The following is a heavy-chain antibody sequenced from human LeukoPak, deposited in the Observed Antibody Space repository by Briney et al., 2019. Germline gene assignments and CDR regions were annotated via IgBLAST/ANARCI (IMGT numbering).Heavy chain of an antibody. CDR3: ARAGGSWSFDY. D-gene: IGHD5-12*01. CDR2: LYFGGST. Sequence: PSETLSLTCSVSGXSISTYYWSWIRQPPGKGLEWIGYLYFGGSTNYNPSLKSRVTISPDTSKNQFSLKLNSVTAADTAVYYCARAGGSWSFDYLGQETLVTVSS. V-gene: IGHV4-59*01. CDR1: GXSISTYY. J-gene: IGHJ4*02.